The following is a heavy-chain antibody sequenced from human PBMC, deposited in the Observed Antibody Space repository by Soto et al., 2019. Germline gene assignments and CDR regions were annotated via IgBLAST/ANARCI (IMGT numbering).Heavy chain of an antibody. D-gene: IGHD1-26*01. CDR1: GFTFSSYG. J-gene: IGHJ4*02. Sequence: GGSLRLSCAASGFTFSSYGMHWVRQAPGKGLEWVAVIWYDGSNKYYADSVKGRFTISRDNSKNTLYLQMNSLRAEDTAVYYCAKEAYRRTLGYWGQGTLVTVSS. CDR2: IWYDGSNK. CDR3: AKEAYRRTLGY. V-gene: IGHV3-30*02.